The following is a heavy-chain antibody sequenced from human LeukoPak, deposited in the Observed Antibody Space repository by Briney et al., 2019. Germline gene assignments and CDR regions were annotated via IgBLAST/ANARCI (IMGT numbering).Heavy chain of an antibody. D-gene: IGHD3-22*01. CDR2: IRYDGSNK. V-gene: IGHV3-30*02. CDR3: AKLLTGGSSGPDY. CDR1: GFTFSNYG. Sequence: PGGSLRLSCAASGFTFSNYGMHWVRQAPGKGLEWVAFIRYDGSNKYYADSVKGRFTISRDNSRNTLYLQMNSLRAEDTAVYYCAKLLTGGSSGPDYWGQGTLVTVSS. J-gene: IGHJ4*02.